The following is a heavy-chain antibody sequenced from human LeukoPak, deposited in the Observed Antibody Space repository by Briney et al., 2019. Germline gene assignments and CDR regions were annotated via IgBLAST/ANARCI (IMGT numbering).Heavy chain of an antibody. CDR3: AKDATASPYFHWFDN. CDR2: ISSGDRT. V-gene: IGHV3-23*01. Sequence: PGGTLRLSCAASGFTFSSYAMNGVRQAPGGGLEGVAGISSGDRTFHAESVKGRFTISRDKSKDTLYLQMNSLRAEDTAVYYCAKDATASPYFHWFDNWGQGTQVIVSS. D-gene: IGHD3-9*01. J-gene: IGHJ4*02. CDR1: GFTFSSYA.